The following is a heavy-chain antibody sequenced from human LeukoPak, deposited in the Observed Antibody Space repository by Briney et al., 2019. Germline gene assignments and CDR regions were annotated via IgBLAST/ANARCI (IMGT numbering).Heavy chain of an antibody. CDR2: IYTSGST. Sequence: PSQTLSLTCTVSGGSISSATYSGSWIRQPAGKGLEWIGHIYTSGSTNYNPSLKSRVTISADTSKNQFSLKLSSVTAADTALYYCVRDGFGDYYFDCWGQGTLVTVSS. J-gene: IGHJ4*02. CDR3: VRDGFGDYYFDC. D-gene: IGHD3-10*01. V-gene: IGHV4-61*09. CDR1: GGSISSATYS.